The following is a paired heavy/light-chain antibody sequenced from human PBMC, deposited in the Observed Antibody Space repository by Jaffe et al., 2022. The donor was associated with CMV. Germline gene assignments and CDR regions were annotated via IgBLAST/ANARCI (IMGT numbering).Heavy chain of an antibody. CDR1: GGSFSGYY. J-gene: IGHJ4*02. Sequence: QVQLQQWGAGLLKPSETLSLTCAVYGGSFSGYYWSWIRQPPGKGLEWIGEINHSGSTNYNPSLKSRVTISVDTSKNQFSLKLSSVTAADTAVYYCARVAGFDVDTAMHYFDYWGQGTLVTVSS. D-gene: IGHD5-18*01. CDR2: INHSGST. CDR3: ARVAGFDVDTAMHYFDY. V-gene: IGHV4-34*01.
Light chain of an antibody. CDR1: SSDVGGYNY. CDR3: SSYTSSSRV. Sequence: QSALTQPASVSGSPGQSITISCTGTSSDVGGYNYVSWYQQHPGKAPKLMIYDVSNRPSGVSNRFSGSKSGNTASLTISGLQAEDEADYYCSSYTSSSRVFGGGTKLTVL. V-gene: IGLV2-14*03. CDR2: DVS. J-gene: IGLJ3*02.